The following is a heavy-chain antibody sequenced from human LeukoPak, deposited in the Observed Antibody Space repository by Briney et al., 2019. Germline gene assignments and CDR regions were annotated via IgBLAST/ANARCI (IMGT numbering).Heavy chain of an antibody. CDR1: GYTFTSYF. CDR3: AREQSGGYFDY. CDR2: INPSNGDT. Sequence: ASVTVSCKASGYTFTSYFIHWVRQAPGQGLEWMGIINPSNGDTVYAPKFQGRFTVTRDTSTSTVHMELSSLRSQDTAVYYCAREQSGGYFDYWGQGTLVTVST. D-gene: IGHD2-8*02. J-gene: IGHJ4*02. V-gene: IGHV1-46*01.